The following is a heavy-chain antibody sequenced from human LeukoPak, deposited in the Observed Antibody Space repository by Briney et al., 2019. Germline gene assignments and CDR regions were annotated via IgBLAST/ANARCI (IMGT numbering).Heavy chain of an antibody. J-gene: IGHJ3*02. Sequence: SETLSLTCTVSGGSISSYYWSWIRQPPGKGLEWIGYIYYSGSTNYNPSLKSRVTISVDTPKNQFSLKLSSVTAADTAVYYCAREGGKGAFDIWGQGTMVTVSS. CDR3: AREGGKGAFDI. D-gene: IGHD1-26*01. CDR1: GGSISSYY. CDR2: IYYSGST. V-gene: IGHV4-59*01.